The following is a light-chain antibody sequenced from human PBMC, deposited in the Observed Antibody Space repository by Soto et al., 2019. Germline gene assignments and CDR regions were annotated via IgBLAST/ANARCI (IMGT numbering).Light chain of an antibody. J-gene: IGKJ4*01. CDR3: LQRTNWALT. V-gene: IGKV3-11*01. Sequence: IVLTQYPATLSVSRGERATISCRASQGVGSNLAWYHQRTGQAPLLLIYDASTMATGIPDRFSGGGSGTECPLTLCRLEPEDCAVYYFLQRTNWALTFGGGTKVEI. CDR2: DAS. CDR1: QGVGSN.